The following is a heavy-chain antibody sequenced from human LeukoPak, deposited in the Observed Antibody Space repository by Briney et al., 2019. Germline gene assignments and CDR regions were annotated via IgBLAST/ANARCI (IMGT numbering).Heavy chain of an antibody. Sequence: GGSLRLSCAASGFTFNNYAMSWVRQAPGKGLEWVSAISGSGGTTYYADSVKGRFTFSRDNSKNTLYLQMNSLRAEDTAVYYCARAGHCTNGICYTADFDYWGQGTLVTVSS. CDR3: ARAGHCTNGICYTADFDY. J-gene: IGHJ4*02. D-gene: IGHD2-8*01. CDR2: ISGSGGTT. V-gene: IGHV3-23*01. CDR1: GFTFNNYA.